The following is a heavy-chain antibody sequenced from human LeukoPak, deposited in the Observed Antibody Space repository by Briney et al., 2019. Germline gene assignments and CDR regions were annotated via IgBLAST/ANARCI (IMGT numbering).Heavy chain of an antibody. Sequence: GGSLRVSCAASGFSLSNYWMHWVRQAPGKGLMWVSQISPDGSQTFYADSVKGRFTISRDNAKNTLFLQMDSLRAEDTALYYCVRSLRSADFWGQGTLVTVSS. CDR3: VRSLRSADF. V-gene: IGHV3-74*01. CDR2: ISPDGSQT. CDR1: GFSLSNYW. J-gene: IGHJ4*02.